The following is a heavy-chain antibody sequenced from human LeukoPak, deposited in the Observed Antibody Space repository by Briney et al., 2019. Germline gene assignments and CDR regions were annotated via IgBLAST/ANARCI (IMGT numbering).Heavy chain of an antibody. CDR2: INSNSGAR. CDR3: ARGRGGATTGFDH. J-gene: IGHJ4*02. D-gene: IGHD1-26*01. Sequence: ASVKVSCKASGYTFSGYYMHWVRRAPGQGLESMGWINSNSGARNYAPKFQGRVTFSRDNSISTAYMELSSLRSDDTAIYYCARGRGGATTGFDHWGQGTLVTVSS. V-gene: IGHV1-2*02. CDR1: GYTFSGYY.